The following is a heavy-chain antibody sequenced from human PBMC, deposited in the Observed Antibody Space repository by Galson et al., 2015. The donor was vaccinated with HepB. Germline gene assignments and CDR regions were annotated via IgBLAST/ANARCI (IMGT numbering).Heavy chain of an antibody. CDR2: IDPSDSYT. CDR3: ARSQPGRDYYDSSGDYRP. CDR1: GYSFTSYW. D-gene: IGHD3-22*01. Sequence: QSGAEVKKPGESLRISCKGSGYSFTSYWISWVRQMPGKGLEWMGRIDPSDSYTNYSPSFQGHVTISADKSISTAYLQWSSLKASDTAMYYCARSQPGRDYYDSSGDYRPWGQGTLVTVSS. J-gene: IGHJ5*02. V-gene: IGHV5-10-1*01.